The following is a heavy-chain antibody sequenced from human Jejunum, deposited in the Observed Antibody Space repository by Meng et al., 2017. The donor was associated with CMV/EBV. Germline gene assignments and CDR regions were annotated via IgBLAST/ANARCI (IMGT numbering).Heavy chain of an antibody. J-gene: IGHJ4*02. CDR1: EFSVIRNN. CDR2: IYSGEST. V-gene: IGHV3-53*01. D-gene: IGHD1-26*01. Sequence: SGTGSEFSVIRNNMTWVRQAPGRGLEWVSAIYSGESTYYADSVKGRFTISRDNSKNTLYLQMNSLRAEDTAVYYCAKKYSGSFDYWGQGTLVTVSS. CDR3: AKKYSGSFDY.